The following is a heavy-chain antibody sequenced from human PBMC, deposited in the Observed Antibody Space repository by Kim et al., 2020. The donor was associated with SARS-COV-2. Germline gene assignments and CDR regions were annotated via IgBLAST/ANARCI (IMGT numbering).Heavy chain of an antibody. J-gene: IGHJ5*02. CDR2: ISSSSSYI. V-gene: IGHV3-21*01. CDR3: AREGILRYFDWLFSWFDP. D-gene: IGHD3-9*01. Sequence: GGSLRLSCAASGFTFSSYSMNWVRQAPGKGLEWVSSISSSSSYIYYADSVKGRFTISRDNAKNSLYLQMNSLRAEDTAVYYCAREGILRYFDWLFSWFDPWGQGALVTVSS. CDR1: GFTFSSYS.